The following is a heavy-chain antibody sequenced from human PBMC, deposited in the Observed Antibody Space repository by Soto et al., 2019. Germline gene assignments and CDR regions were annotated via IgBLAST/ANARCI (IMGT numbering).Heavy chain of an antibody. Sequence: EVQLVESGGGLVQPGGSLRLSCAASGFTVSSNYMSWVRQAPGKGLEWVSVIYSGGSTYYADSVKGRFTISRHNSKNTLYLQINSPRAEDTGVYYCARYGDYEAFDIWGQGTMVTVSS. V-gene: IGHV3-53*04. CDR1: GFTVSSNY. CDR2: IYSGGST. J-gene: IGHJ3*02. D-gene: IGHD4-17*01. CDR3: ARYGDYEAFDI.